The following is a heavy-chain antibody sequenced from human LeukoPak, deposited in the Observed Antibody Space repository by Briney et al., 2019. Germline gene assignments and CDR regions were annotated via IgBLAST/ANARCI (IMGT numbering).Heavy chain of an antibody. V-gene: IGHV1-18*04. CDR2: ISAYNGNT. D-gene: IGHD3-22*01. CDR3: AREGKRREYYYDSSGYDY. Sequence: GASVKVSCKASGYTFTGYYMHWVRQAPGQGLEWMGWISAYNGNTNYAQKLQGRVTMTTDTSTSTAYMELRSLRSDDTAVYYCAREGKRREYYYDSSGYDYWGQGTLVTVSS. CDR1: GYTFTGYY. J-gene: IGHJ4*02.